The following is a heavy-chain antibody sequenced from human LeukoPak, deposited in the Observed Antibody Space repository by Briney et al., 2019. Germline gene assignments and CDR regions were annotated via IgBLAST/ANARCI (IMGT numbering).Heavy chain of an antibody. CDR3: ARGSSDYFAY. J-gene: IGHJ4*02. Sequence: SEALSFTCTVSGGSISSYYWSWIRQPPGKGLEWIGYIDYSGSTNYNPSLKSRVTISVDTSKSQVSLKLSSVTAAATAVYYCARGSSDYFAYWGPGTLVTVSS. V-gene: IGHV4-59*12. D-gene: IGHD3-10*01. CDR2: IDYSGST. CDR1: GGSISSYY.